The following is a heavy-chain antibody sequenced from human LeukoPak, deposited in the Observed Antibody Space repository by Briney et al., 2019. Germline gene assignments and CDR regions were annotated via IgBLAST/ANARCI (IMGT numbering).Heavy chain of an antibody. CDR2: ISYDGSNR. CDR3: AKERNYDILTGYYWNWFDP. D-gene: IGHD3-9*01. CDR1: GFTFSSYG. Sequence: GGSLRLSCAASGFTFSSYGMHWVRQAPGKELEWVAVISYDGSNRYYADSVKGRFTISRDNSKNTLYLQMNSLRAEDTAVYYCAKERNYDILTGYYWNWFDPWGQGTLVTVSS. J-gene: IGHJ5*02. V-gene: IGHV3-30*18.